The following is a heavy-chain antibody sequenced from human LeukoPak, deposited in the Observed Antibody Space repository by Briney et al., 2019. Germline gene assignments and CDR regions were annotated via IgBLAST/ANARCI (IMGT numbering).Heavy chain of an antibody. Sequence: SETLSLTCTVSGGSISSYYWSWIRQPAGKGLEWIGRIYTSGSTNYNPSLKSRVTMSVDTSKNQFSLKLSSVTAADTAVYYCARLVLTSLGSSSVKGFDYWGQGTLVTVSS. CDR1: GGSISSYY. J-gene: IGHJ4*02. CDR3: ARLVLTSLGSSSVKGFDY. V-gene: IGHV4-4*07. D-gene: IGHD6-6*01. CDR2: IYTSGST.